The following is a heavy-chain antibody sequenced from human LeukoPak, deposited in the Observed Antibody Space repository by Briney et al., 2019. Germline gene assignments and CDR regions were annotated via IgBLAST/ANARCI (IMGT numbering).Heavy chain of an antibody. CDR2: IYTRRTT. CDR1: GGSIRSGSYY. J-gene: IGHJ6*03. V-gene: IGHV4-61*09. CDR3: ARGYTVMGATTVDHYHFYMYV. Sequence: SQTLSLTCTVSGGSIRSGSYYWSWIRQPAGKGPERIGQIYTRRTTNYNPSAKRRVTASLDTTKNQISLKLSSVTAADTAIYYCARGYTVMGATTVDHYHFYMYVWGKGTTVTVAS. D-gene: IGHD5-18*01.